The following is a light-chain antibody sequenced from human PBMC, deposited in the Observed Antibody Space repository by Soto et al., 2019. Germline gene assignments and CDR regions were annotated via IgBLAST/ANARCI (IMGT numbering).Light chain of an antibody. CDR1: QSVSSSY. V-gene: IGKV3-20*01. Sequence: EIVLTQSPGTLSLSPGERATLSCRASQSVSSSYLAWYQQKPGQAPRLLIYGASSRATGIPDRCSGSSSGTDFPINISRLEPEDFALYYCQQYGSTRPFGQGTKVEIK. CDR2: GAS. CDR3: QQYGSTRP. J-gene: IGKJ1*01.